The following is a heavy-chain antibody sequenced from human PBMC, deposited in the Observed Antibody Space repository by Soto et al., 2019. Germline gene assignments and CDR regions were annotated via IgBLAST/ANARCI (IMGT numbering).Heavy chain of an antibody. CDR1: GFTFSDHY. CDR2: ISSSGSYT. CDR3: ARSPPTIFENMDV. Sequence: QVQLVESGGGWVRPGGSLRLSYAVSGFTFSDHYMSWIRQAPGKGLEWVSYISSSGSYTNYAESVEGRFTITRDNAKNSLSLQMNSLRAEDTAVYYCARSPPTIFENMDVWCQGTTVSVSS. D-gene: IGHD3-3*02. V-gene: IGHV3-11*06. J-gene: IGHJ6*02.